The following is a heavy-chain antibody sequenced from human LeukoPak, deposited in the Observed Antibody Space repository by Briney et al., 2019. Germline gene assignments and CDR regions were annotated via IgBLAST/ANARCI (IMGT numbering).Heavy chain of an antibody. CDR3: ASSGSYYRSFDY. D-gene: IGHD1-26*01. CDR1: GFTFSSYS. CDR2: ISGSGCST. Sequence: GGPLRLPCAASGFTFSSYSMSWVRQAPGKGLEWVSDISGSGCSTYYADSVKGRFTISRNNSKNTLYLQMNSLRAEDTAVYYFASSGSYYRSFDYWGQGTLVTVSS. V-gene: IGHV3-23*01. J-gene: IGHJ4*02.